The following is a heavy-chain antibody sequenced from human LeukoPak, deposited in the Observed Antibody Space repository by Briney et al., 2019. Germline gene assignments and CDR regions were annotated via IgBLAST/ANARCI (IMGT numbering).Heavy chain of an antibody. J-gene: IGHJ5*02. CDR2: IYTSGST. V-gene: IGHV4-61*02. CDR1: GGSISSGSYF. D-gene: IGHD6-13*01. CDR3: ARAYSSSWYFNWFDP. Sequence: SQTLSLTCTVSGGSISSGSYFWSWIRQPAGKGLEWIGRIYTSGSTNYNPSLKGRVTISVDTSKNQFSLKLSSVTAADTAVYFCARAYSSSWYFNWFDPWGQGTLVTVSS.